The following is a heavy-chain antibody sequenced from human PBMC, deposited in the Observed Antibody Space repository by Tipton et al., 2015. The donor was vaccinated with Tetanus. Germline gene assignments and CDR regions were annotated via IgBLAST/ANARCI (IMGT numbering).Heavy chain of an antibody. V-gene: IGHV4-39*01. D-gene: IGHD3-16*01. CDR2: IYYSGSA. J-gene: IGHJ6*02. Sequence: TLSLTCTVSGGSVSGGSYYWSWIRQPPGKGLEWIGYIYYSGSAYYNPSLRSRVTMSVDTSKMQFSLKLASVTAADTAVYYCARHGGRLAYYYYGMDVWGQGTTVTVSS. CDR1: GGSVSGGSYY. CDR3: ARHGGRLAYYYYGMDV.